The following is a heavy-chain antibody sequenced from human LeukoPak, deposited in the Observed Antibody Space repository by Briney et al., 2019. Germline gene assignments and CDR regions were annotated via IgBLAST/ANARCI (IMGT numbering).Heavy chain of an antibody. Sequence: PGGSLRLSCAASGFTFSSYSMNWVRQAPGKGLEWVAVISYDGSNKYYADSVKGRFAISRDNSKNTLYLQMNSLRAEDTAVYYCAKDFEVGGSYSVYYMDVWGKGTTVTVSS. CDR2: ISYDGSNK. D-gene: IGHD1-26*01. V-gene: IGHV3-30*18. CDR3: AKDFEVGGSYSVYYMDV. J-gene: IGHJ6*03. CDR1: GFTFSSYS.